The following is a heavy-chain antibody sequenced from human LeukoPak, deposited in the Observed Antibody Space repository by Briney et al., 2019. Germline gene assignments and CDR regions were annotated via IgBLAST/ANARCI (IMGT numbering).Heavy chain of an antibody. V-gene: IGHV3-11*01. CDR3: ARGSSPPDY. Sequence: PGGSLRLSCAASGFTSSDYHMTWIRQAPGKGLEWVSDISGRGRSIYYADSVKGRFTISRDNAKNSLYLQLNSLRVEDTAVYYCARGSSPPDYWGQGTLVTVSS. CDR2: ISGRGRSI. D-gene: IGHD6-13*01. CDR1: GFTSSDYH. J-gene: IGHJ4*02.